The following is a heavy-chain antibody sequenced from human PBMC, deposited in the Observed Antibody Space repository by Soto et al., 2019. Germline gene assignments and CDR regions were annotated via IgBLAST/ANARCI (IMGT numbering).Heavy chain of an antibody. CDR3: ARAEYSSSHYYYYCYMDV. CDR2: IYYSGST. Sequence: SETLSLTCTVSGGSISSYYWSWIRQPPGKGLEWIGYIYYSGSTNYNPSLKSRVTVSVDTSKNQFSLKLSSVTAADTAVYYCARAEYSSSHYYYYCYMDVWGKGTTVTVSS. J-gene: IGHJ6*03. CDR1: GGSISSYY. V-gene: IGHV4-59*01. D-gene: IGHD6-6*01.